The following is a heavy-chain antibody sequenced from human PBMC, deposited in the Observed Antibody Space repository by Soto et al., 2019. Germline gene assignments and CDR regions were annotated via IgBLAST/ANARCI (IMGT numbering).Heavy chain of an antibody. CDR2: TYYRSKWYN. CDR1: GDSVSSNSAA. V-gene: IGHV6-1*01. CDR3: ARDSPVYCTNGVCFGSWFDP. Sequence: QSQTLSLPCAISGDSVSSNSAAWNWIRQSPSRGLEWLGRTYYRSKWYNDYAVSVKSRITINPDTSKNQFSLQLNSVTPEDTAVYYCARDSPVYCTNGVCFGSWFDPWGQGTLVTVSS. J-gene: IGHJ5*02. D-gene: IGHD2-8*01.